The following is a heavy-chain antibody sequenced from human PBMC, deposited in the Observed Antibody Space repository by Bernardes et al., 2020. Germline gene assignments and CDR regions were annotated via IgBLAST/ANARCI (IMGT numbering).Heavy chain of an antibody. D-gene: IGHD1-1*01. CDR3: PLSLCSTQPDGNVVIACLVKDYY. J-gene: IGHJ6*01. V-gene: IGHV3-30*03. CDR1: GFTFSSYG. CDR2: ISNDGSNE. Sequence: GGSLRLSCAASGFTFSSYGMHWVRQAPGKGLEWLAIISNDGSNEYYADSVKGRFTISRDNSKNTLYLQMNSLRASPTSPKVFPLSLCSTQPDGNVVIACLVKDYY.